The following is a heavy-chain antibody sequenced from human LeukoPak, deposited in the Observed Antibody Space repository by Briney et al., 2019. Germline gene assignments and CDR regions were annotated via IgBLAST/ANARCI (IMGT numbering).Heavy chain of an antibody. CDR2: IYYSGIT. CDR3: ARQMGWVGYSSSPRGDYYYGMDV. CDR1: GGSISSSNYY. D-gene: IGHD6-13*01. J-gene: IGHJ6*02. V-gene: IGHV4-39*01. Sequence: PSETLSLTCTVSGGSISSSNYYWGWIRQPPGKGLEWIGSIYYSGITYYNPSLKSRVTISVETSNNQFSLKLSSVTAADTAVYYCARQMGWVGYSSSPRGDYYYGMDVWGQGTTVTVSS.